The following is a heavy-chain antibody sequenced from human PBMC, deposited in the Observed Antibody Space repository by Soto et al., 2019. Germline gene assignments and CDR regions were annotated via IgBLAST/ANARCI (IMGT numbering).Heavy chain of an antibody. J-gene: IGHJ3*01. Sequence: QLRLQESGPGLVRPSEPLSLPCTVSGGSISSGTSYWGWIRQSPGKGLERIGSMYYTGTPDYNSSLKSRATISVDMSKNQFSLKLSSVTAADTAVYFCAVVRPTNKGYSFDVWGQGSLVTVS. V-gene: IGHV4-39*01. CDR2: MYYTGTP. D-gene: IGHD6-13*01. CDR1: GGSISSGTSY. CDR3: AVVRPTNKGYSFDV.